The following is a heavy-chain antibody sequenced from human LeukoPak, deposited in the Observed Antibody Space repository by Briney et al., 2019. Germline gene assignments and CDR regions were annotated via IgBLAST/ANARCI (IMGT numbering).Heavy chain of an antibody. V-gene: IGHV1-8*03. J-gene: IGHJ4*02. CDR1: GYTFTSYE. CDR2: MNPNRVNT. D-gene: IGHD3-3*01. CDR3: ARDLSYYDFWSGSEAFDY. Sequence: ASVKVSCKASGYTFTSYEINWVRQATGQGLEWMGWMNPNRVNTGYAQKFKGRVTITRNTYISTAYMELSSLRSEDTAVYYCARDLSYYDFWSGSEAFDYWGQGTLVTVSS.